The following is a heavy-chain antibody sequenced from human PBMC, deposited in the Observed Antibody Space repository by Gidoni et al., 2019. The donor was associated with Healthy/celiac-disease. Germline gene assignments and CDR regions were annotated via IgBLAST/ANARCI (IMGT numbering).Heavy chain of an antibody. CDR1: GGPISRYY. Sequence: QVQLQESGPGLVKPSETLSLTCTVSGGPISRYYWSWIRQPAGKGLEWSGRIYTSGSTNYNPSLKSRVTMSVDTSKNQFSLKLSSVTAADTAVYYCAREGDYSNPYYYYGMDVWGQGTTVTVSS. CDR2: IYTSGST. J-gene: IGHJ6*02. V-gene: IGHV4-4*07. D-gene: IGHD4-4*01. CDR3: AREGDYSNPYYYYGMDV.